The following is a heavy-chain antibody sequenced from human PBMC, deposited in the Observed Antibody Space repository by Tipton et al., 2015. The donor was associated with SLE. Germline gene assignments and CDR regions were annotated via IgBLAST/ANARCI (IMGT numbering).Heavy chain of an antibody. J-gene: IGHJ4*02. CDR3: ATGHFDY. D-gene: IGHD1-14*01. V-gene: IGHV4-39*07. CDR1: GDSISSSSYY. CDR2: MYYRGNT. Sequence: TLSLTCTDSGDSISSSSYYWGWIRQPPGKGLEWIGSMYYRGNTYYNPSLRSRVTMSIDTSKNQFSLRLKSVTAADTAVYYCATGHFDYWGQGTLVTVSS.